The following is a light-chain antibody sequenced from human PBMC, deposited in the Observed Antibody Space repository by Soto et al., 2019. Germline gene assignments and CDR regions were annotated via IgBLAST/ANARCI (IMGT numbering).Light chain of an antibody. V-gene: IGLV9-49*01. CDR2: VSTGGIVG. Sequence: QPVLTQPPSASASLGASVTLTCTLSSGYSNYKVDWYQQRPGKGPRFVMRVSTGGIVGSKGDGIPDRFSVLGSGLNRYLTIKNIQEEDESDYHCGADHGSGSNFVVFGGGTKLTVL. J-gene: IGLJ2*01. CDR1: SGYSNYK. CDR3: GADHGSGSNFVV.